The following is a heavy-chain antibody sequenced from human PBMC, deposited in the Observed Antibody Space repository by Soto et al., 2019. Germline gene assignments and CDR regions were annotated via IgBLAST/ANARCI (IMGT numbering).Heavy chain of an antibody. CDR1: GFTFSSYW. Sequence: SGGSLRLSCAASGFTFSSYWMSWVRQAPGKGLEWVANIKQDGSEKYYVDSVKGRFTISRDNAKNSLYLQMNSLRAEDTAVYYCARARQHSSVRYFFFYCIGVRRDLPSFPTRRSSELVWG. J-gene: IGHJ6*01. V-gene: IGHV3-7*05. D-gene: IGHD6-25*01. CDR3: ARARQHSSVRYFFFYCIGVRRDLPSFPTRRSSELV. CDR2: IKQDGSEK.